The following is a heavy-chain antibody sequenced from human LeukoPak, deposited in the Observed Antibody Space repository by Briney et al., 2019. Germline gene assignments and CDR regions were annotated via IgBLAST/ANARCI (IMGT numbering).Heavy chain of an antibody. CDR3: AKTVAGYWYFDL. V-gene: IGHV4-34*01. D-gene: IGHD6-19*01. CDR2: INHSGST. Sequence: SDTLSLTCAVYGGSFSGYYWSWIRQPPGKGLEWIGEINHSGSTNYNPSLKSRVTISVDTSKNQFSLKLSSVTAADTAVYYCAKTVAGYWYFDLWGRGTLVTVSS. J-gene: IGHJ2*01. CDR1: GGSFSGYY.